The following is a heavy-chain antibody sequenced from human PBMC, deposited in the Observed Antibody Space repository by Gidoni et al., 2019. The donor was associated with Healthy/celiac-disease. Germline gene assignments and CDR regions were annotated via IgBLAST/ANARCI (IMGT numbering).Heavy chain of an antibody. CDR2: IIPIFGTA. Sequence: QVQLVQSGAEVKKPGSSVELSCKASGRTFRSYAISWVRQAPVQGLEWMGGIIPIFGTANYAQKFQGSVTITADESTSTAYMELSSLRSEDTAVYYCASSYCYGSGKRNYFDYWGQGTLVTVSS. V-gene: IGHV1-69*01. J-gene: IGHJ4*02. D-gene: IGHD3-10*01. CDR1: GRTFRSYA. CDR3: ASSYCYGSGKRNYFDY.